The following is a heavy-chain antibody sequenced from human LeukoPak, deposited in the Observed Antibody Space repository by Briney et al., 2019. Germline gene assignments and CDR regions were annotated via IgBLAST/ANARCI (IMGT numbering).Heavy chain of an antibody. J-gene: IGHJ4*02. CDR3: ARGPFGSGSYLDY. D-gene: IGHD3-10*01. CDR1: GYTFTSYG. V-gene: IGHV1-8*02. CDR2: MNPNSGDT. Sequence: GASVKVSCKASGYTFTSYGISWVRQATGQGLEWMGWMNPNSGDTGYVQKFQGRVSMTRSTSINTAYMELSSLRSEDTAVYYCARGPFGSGSYLDYWGQGTLVTVSS.